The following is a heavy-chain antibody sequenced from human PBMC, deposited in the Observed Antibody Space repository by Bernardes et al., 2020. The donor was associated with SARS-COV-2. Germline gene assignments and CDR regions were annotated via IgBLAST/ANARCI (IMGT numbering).Heavy chain of an antibody. D-gene: IGHD3-22*01. CDR2: ISNSGSTI. CDR1: SSYD. CDR3: AKTGRYYDSRGYSPFDD. V-gene: IGHV3-48*03. Sequence: GGSLWLSCAALSSYDMNWVRQAPGKGLEWVSYISNSGSTIYYADSAKGRFTISRDNAKNSLYLQMNSLSAEDTAVYYCAKTGRYYDSRGYSPFDDWGPGTLVTVSA. J-gene: IGHJ4*02.